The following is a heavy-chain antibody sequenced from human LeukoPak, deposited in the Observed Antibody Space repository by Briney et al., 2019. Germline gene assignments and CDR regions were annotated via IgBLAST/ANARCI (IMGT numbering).Heavy chain of an antibody. Sequence: GGSLRLSCAASGFTFRILWMHWVRQAPGKGLVWVSYINGDGSATSYADSVKGRFTISRDNAKTTLYLQMNSLRAEDTAVYYCARGGYGSIDYWGQGTLVTVSS. CDR3: ARGGYGSIDY. CDR2: INGDGSAT. CDR1: GFTFRILW. D-gene: IGHD4-17*01. J-gene: IGHJ4*02. V-gene: IGHV3-74*01.